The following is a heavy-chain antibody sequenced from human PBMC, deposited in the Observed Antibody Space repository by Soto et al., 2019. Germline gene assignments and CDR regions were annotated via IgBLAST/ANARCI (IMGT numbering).Heavy chain of an antibody. J-gene: IGHJ5*02. Sequence: PSQTLSLTCAISGDSVSSNSAAWNWIRPCPSRGLEWLGRTYYRSKWYNDYAVSVKSRITINPDTSKNQFSLQLNSVTPEDTAVYYCARGLTRVRGVTDWCDPSGHGRLRTV. CDR2: TYYRSKWYN. CDR1: GDSVSSNSAA. D-gene: IGHD3-10*01. V-gene: IGHV6-1*01. CDR3: ARGLTRVRGVTDWCDP.